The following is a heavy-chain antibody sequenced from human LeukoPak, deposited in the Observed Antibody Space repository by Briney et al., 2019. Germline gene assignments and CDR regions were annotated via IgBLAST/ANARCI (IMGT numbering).Heavy chain of an antibody. Sequence: GGSLRLSCAASGFTFSSYGMHWVRQAPGKGLEWVAFIRYDGSNKYYADSVKGRFTISRDNSKNTLYLQMNSLRAEDTAVYYCAKEEIARPKGFDYWGQGTLVTVSS. D-gene: IGHD6-6*01. CDR2: IRYDGSNK. CDR3: AKEEIARPKGFDY. CDR1: GFTFSSYG. V-gene: IGHV3-30*02. J-gene: IGHJ4*02.